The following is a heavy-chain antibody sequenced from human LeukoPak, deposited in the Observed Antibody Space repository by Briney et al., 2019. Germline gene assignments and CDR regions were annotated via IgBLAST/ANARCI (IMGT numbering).Heavy chain of an antibody. J-gene: IGHJ4*02. CDR3: ARARIAAAGCFDY. CDR1: GYTFTGYY. V-gene: IGHV1-2*02. CDR2: INPNSGGT. Sequence: ASVKVSCKASGYTFTGYYMHWVRQAPGQGLEWMGWINPNSGGTNYAQKFQGRVTMTRDTSISTAYMELSSLRSDDTAGYYCARARIAAAGCFDYWGQGTLVTVSS. D-gene: IGHD6-13*01.